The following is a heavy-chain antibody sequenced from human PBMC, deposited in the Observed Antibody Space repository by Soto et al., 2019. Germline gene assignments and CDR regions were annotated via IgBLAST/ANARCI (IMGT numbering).Heavy chain of an antibody. J-gene: IGHJ4*02. D-gene: IGHD1-26*01. CDR3: ASIVGATPPLYYFDY. CDR2: ISSSSSTI. CDR1: GFTFSSYS. Sequence: EVQLVESGGGLVQPGGSLRLSCAASGFTFSSYSMNWVRQAPGKGLEWVSYISSSSSTIYYADSVKGRFTISGDNAKNSLYLQMNSLRDEDTAVYYCASIVGATPPLYYFDYWGQGTLVTVSS. V-gene: IGHV3-48*02.